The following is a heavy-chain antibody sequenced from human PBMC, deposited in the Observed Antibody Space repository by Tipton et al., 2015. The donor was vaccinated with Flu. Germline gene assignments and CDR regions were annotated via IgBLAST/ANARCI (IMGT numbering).Heavy chain of an antibody. Sequence: TLSLTCAVSGYSIRSGYYWDWIRQPPGKGLEWIGSIHQSGTTYYKSSLKSRATISVDTSKNQFSLKLSSVTAADTAVYYCARHTGDSVRGIIDYWGQGTLVTVSS. J-gene: IGHJ4*02. CDR2: IHQSGTT. D-gene: IGHD3-10*02. CDR1: GYSIRSGYY. V-gene: IGHV4-38-2*01. CDR3: ARHTGDSVRGIIDY.